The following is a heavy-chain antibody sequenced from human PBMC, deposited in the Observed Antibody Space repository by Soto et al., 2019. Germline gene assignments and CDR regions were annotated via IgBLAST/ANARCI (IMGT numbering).Heavy chain of an antibody. CDR2: ISYDGSNK. Sequence: SGGSLRLSCAASGFTFSSYAMHWVRQAPGKGLEWVAVISYDGSNKYYADSVKGRFTISRDNSKNTLYLQMNSLRAEDTAVYYCARGDTWTYYYYGMDVWGQGTTVTVSS. J-gene: IGHJ6*02. CDR3: ARGDTWTYYYYGMDV. CDR1: GFTFSSYA. V-gene: IGHV3-30-3*01. D-gene: IGHD5-18*01.